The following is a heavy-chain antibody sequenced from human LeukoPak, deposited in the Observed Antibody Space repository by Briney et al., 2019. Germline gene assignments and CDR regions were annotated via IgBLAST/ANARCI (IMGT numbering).Heavy chain of an antibody. Sequence: SETLSLTCTVSGGSISSGGYYWSWIRQHPGKGLEWIGYIYYSGSTYYNPFLKSRVTISVDTSKNQFSLKVSSVTAADTAVYYCARDREQDNWFDPWGQGTLVTVSS. D-gene: IGHD6-13*01. J-gene: IGHJ5*02. CDR2: IYYSGST. V-gene: IGHV4-31*03. CDR3: ARDREQDNWFDP. CDR1: GGSISSGGYY.